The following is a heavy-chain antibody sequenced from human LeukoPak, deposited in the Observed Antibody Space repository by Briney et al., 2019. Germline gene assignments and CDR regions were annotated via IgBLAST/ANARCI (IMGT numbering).Heavy chain of an antibody. D-gene: IGHD4-23*01. CDR3: ARLRWYRGLTEFDY. J-gene: IGHJ4*02. CDR1: GVSVSSGSYY. CDR2: ISYTGNT. V-gene: IGHV4-61*01. Sequence: PSETLSLTCTVSGVSVSSGSYYWSWIRQPPGRGLAWIGCISYTGNTNFNPSLKSRVTISVDTSKRQFSLKLSSVTAADTAVYYCARLRWYRGLTEFDYWGQGTLVTVSS.